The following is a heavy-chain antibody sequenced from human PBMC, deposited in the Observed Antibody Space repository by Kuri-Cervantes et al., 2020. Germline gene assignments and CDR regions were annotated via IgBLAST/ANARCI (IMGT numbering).Heavy chain of an antibody. CDR2: INSGGTTI. V-gene: IGHV3-48*04. CDR1: GFTFSSYA. Sequence: GGSLRLSCAASGFTFSSYAMSWVRQAPGKGLEYIAHINSGGTTISYTDSVRGRFTVSRDSAKDSLYLQMNNLKAEDTALYYCAGRGVTTSGAIITERGDFYGLDVWGQGTAVTVSS. J-gene: IGHJ6*02. D-gene: IGHD3-3*01. CDR3: AGRGVTTSGAIITERGDFYGLDV.